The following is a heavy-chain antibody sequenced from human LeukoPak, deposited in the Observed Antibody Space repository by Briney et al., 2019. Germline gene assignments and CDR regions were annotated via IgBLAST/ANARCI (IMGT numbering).Heavy chain of an antibody. D-gene: IGHD3-3*01. J-gene: IGHJ2*01. CDR3: TTQYYDFWSGYPSDWYFDL. Sequence: GSLRLSCAASGFTFSNAWMSWVRQAPGKGLEWVGRIKSKTDGGTTDYAAPVKGRFTISRDDSKNTLYLQMNSLKTEDTAVYYCTTQYYDFWSGYPSDWYFDLWGRGTLVTVSS. V-gene: IGHV3-15*01. CDR1: GFTFSNAW. CDR2: IKSKTDGGTT.